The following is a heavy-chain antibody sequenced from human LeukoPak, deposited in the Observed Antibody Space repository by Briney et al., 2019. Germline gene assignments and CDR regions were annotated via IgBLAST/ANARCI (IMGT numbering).Heavy chain of an antibody. CDR1: GFTFSSYA. V-gene: IGHV3-23*01. Sequence: GGSLRLSCAASGFTFSSYAMSRVRQAPGKGLEWVSAISGSGGSTYYADSVKGRFTISRDNSKNTLYLQMNSLRAEDTAVYYCAKRGLLTFGAFDIWGQGTMVTVSS. D-gene: IGHD3-16*01. J-gene: IGHJ3*02. CDR3: AKRGLLTFGAFDI. CDR2: ISGSGGST.